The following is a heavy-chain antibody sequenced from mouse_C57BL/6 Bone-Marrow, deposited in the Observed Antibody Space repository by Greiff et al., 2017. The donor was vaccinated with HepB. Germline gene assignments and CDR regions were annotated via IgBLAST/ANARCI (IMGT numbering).Heavy chain of an antibody. D-gene: IGHD1-1*01. J-gene: IGHJ1*03. Sequence: QVQLQQSGPELVKPGASVKISCKASGYTFTDYYINWVKQRPGQGLEWIGWIYPGSGNTKYNEKFKGKATLTVATSSSTAYMQLSSLTSEDSAVYFCARAIRVLRFSPWYFDVWGTGTTVTVSS. CDR1: GYTFTDYY. CDR2: IYPGSGNT. CDR3: ARAIRVLRFSPWYFDV. V-gene: IGHV1-84*01.